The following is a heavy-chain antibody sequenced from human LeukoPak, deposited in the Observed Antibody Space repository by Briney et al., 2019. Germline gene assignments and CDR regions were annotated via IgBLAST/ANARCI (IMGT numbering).Heavy chain of an antibody. CDR1: GFAFSSYA. D-gene: IGHD3-9*01. CDR2: ISGSGGST. V-gene: IGHV3-23*01. CDR3: AKDGGEYYDILTGYYPRLYYMDV. Sequence: GGSLRLSCAASGFAFSSYAMSWVRQAPGKGLEWVSAISGSGGSTYYADSVKGRFTISRDNSKNTLYLQMNSLRAEDTAVYYCAKDGGEYYDILTGYYPRLYYMDVWGKGTTVTISS. J-gene: IGHJ6*03.